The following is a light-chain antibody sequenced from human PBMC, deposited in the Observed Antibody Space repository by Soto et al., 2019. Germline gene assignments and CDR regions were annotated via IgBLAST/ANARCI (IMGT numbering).Light chain of an antibody. V-gene: IGLV1-40*01. CDR2: GNN. J-gene: IGLJ1*01. Sequence: QSVLTQPPSVSGAPGQRVTISCTGSSSNIGAGYDVHWYHQLPGTAPKLLIYGNNNRPSGVPDRFSDSKSGTSASLAITGLQPDDEADYYCQSFDSSLSGCVFGTGTKLTVL. CDR3: QSFDSSLSGCV. CDR1: SSNIGAGYD.